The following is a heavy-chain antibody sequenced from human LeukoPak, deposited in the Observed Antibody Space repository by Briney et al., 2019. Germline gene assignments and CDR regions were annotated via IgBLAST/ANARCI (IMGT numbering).Heavy chain of an antibody. V-gene: IGHV4-59*08. CDR3: ARFYSGSYGFDP. CDR1: GGSISSYY. CDR2: IYYSGST. Sequence: PSETLSLTCTVSGGSISSYYWSWIRQPPGKGLEWIGYIYYSGSTNYNPSLKTRVTISVDTSKNQFSLKLSSVTAADTAVYYCARFYSGSYGFDPWGQGTLVTVSS. J-gene: IGHJ5*02. D-gene: IGHD1-26*01.